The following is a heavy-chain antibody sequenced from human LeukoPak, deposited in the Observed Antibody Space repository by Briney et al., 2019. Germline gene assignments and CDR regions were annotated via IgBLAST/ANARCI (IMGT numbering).Heavy chain of an antibody. CDR2: ITYDGRT. CDR3: ARGLASGYPPIPFDY. Sequence: SETLSLTCIVSGYSITSGYYWSWIRQSPGKWLEWIGEITYDGRTKYNPSLRSRVSISVDTSKIQFSLNLTSVTAADTAIYYCARGLASGYPPIPFDYWGQGTQVTVSS. D-gene: IGHD3-3*01. CDR1: GYSITSGYY. V-gene: IGHV4-34*01. J-gene: IGHJ4*02.